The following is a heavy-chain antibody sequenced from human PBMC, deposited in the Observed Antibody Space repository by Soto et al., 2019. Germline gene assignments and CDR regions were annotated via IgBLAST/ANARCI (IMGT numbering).Heavy chain of an antibody. J-gene: IGHJ4*02. CDR2: IWYDGSSK. Sequence: GGSLRLSCAASGYTFSTYGMHWVRQAPGKGLEWVAVIWYDGSSKFYADSVKGRFTISRDNSKNTVYLQMNSLRVEDSALYYCTKGDTSDPFEHWGQGTLVTVSS. CDR3: TKGDTSDPFEH. V-gene: IGHV3-33*06. D-gene: IGHD2-2*01. CDR1: GYTFSTYG.